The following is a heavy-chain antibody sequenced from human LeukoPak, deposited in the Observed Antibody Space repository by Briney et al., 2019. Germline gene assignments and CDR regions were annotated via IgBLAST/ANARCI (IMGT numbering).Heavy chain of an antibody. J-gene: IGHJ5*02. V-gene: IGHV1-69*02. D-gene: IGHD2-15*01. CDR1: GGTFSSYT. CDR3: ASGPVGSQRGNWFDP. Sequence: ASVKVSCKASGGTFSSYTISWVRQAPGQGLEWMGRIIPILGIANYAQKFQGRVTITADKSTSTAYMELSSLRSEDTAVYYCASGPVGSQRGNWFDPWGQGTLVTVSS. CDR2: IIPILGIA.